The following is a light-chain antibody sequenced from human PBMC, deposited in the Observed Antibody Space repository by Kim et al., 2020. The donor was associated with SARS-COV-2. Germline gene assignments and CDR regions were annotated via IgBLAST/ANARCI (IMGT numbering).Light chain of an antibody. Sequence: EIVMTQSPATLSVSPGERATLSCRASQSVSSDLAWYQQKPGQSPRLLIYGASNRATGIPPRFSGSGSGTEFSLTIDSLQSEDFAINYCQQYNNWPSFTFGPGTKVDIK. CDR2: GAS. CDR1: QSVSSD. J-gene: IGKJ3*01. CDR3: QQYNNWPSFT. V-gene: IGKV3D-15*01.